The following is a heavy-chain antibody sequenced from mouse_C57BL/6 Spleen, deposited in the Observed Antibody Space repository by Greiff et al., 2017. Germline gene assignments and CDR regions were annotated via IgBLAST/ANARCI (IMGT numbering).Heavy chain of an antibody. CDR1: GYTFTSYW. J-gene: IGHJ2*01. V-gene: IGHV1-64*01. CDR2: IHPNSGST. Sequence: QVQLQQPGAELVKPGASVKLSCKASGYTFTSYWMHWVKQRPGQGLEWIGMIHPNSGSTNYNEKFKSKATLTVDKSSSPAYMQLSSLTSEDSAVYYCARSNDYGSSYDYWGQGTTLTVSS. CDR3: ARSNDYGSSYDY. D-gene: IGHD1-1*01.